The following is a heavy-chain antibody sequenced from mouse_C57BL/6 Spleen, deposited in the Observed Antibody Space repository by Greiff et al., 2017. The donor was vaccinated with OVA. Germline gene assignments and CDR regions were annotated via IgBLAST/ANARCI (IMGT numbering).Heavy chain of an antibody. D-gene: IGHD1-1*01. J-gene: IGHJ1*03. CDR2: IYPGDGDT. CDR3: ARTLITTVVEWYFDV. V-gene: IGHV1-80*01. Sequence: VQLQESGAELVKPGASVKISCKASGYAFSSYWMNWVKQRPGKGLEWIGQIYPGDGDTNYNGKFKGKATLTADKSSSTAYMQLSSLTSEDSAVYFCARTLITTVVEWYFDVWGTGTTVTVSS. CDR1: GYAFSSYW.